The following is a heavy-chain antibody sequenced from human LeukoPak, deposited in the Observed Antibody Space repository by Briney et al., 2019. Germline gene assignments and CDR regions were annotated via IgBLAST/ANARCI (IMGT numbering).Heavy chain of an antibody. J-gene: IGHJ3*01. V-gene: IGHV3-53*01. D-gene: IGHD5-24*01. CDR3: ARGGMATMLD. CDR1: GFTVSGNY. Sequence: GGSLRLSCAGSGFTVSGNYMSWVRQTPGKGLEWVSLIYSGATTHNADPAKGRFTISRAKSKNTLYLQMNSLRAEGSAVYYCARGGMATMLDWGQGRMVTVSS. CDR2: IYSGATT.